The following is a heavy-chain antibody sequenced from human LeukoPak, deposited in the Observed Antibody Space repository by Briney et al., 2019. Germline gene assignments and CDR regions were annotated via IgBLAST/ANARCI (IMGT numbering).Heavy chain of an antibody. V-gene: IGHV4-59*07. CDR3: ARGPYYYDSSGYYYSYFDY. CDR1: GGSISRYY. CDR2: IYYTRST. D-gene: IGHD3-22*01. J-gene: IGHJ4*02. Sequence: HSDTLSLTCTVSGGSISRYYWSWLRQPPRTGLEWIGYIYYTRSTNYNPSLKSRVTISADTSKNQFSLKLGSVTAADTAVYYCARGPYYYDSSGYYYSYFDYWGQGTLVTVSS.